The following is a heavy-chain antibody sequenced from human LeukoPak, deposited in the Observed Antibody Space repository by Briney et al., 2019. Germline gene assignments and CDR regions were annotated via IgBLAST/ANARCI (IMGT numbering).Heavy chain of an antibody. Sequence: PSETLSLTCTVSGGSIGSGGYYWSWIRQNPGKGLEWIGSIYYSGNTYHNPSLRGRIIISVDASKNQLSLKLSSVTAADTAVYYCARGGQPLSRFDPWGQGTLVTVSS. D-gene: IGHD5-18*01. V-gene: IGHV4-31*03. CDR3: ARGGQPLSRFDP. CDR1: GGSIGSGGYY. CDR2: IYYSGNT. J-gene: IGHJ5*02.